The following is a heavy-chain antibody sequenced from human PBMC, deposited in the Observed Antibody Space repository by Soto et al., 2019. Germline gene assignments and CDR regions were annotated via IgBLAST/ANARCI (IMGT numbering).Heavy chain of an antibody. V-gene: IGHV3-23*01. CDR1: GFTFSSYA. D-gene: IGHD4-17*01. CDR2: ISGSGGST. J-gene: IGHJ4*02. CDR3: AKGAVPRSDYYVDYAWAFDY. Sequence: EVQLLESGGGLVQPGGSLRLSCAASGFTFSSYAMSWVRQAPGKGLEWVSAISGSGGSTYYADSVKGRFTISRDNSKNTLDLQMNTLRAEDTAVYYCAKGAVPRSDYYVDYAWAFDYWGQGTLVTVSS.